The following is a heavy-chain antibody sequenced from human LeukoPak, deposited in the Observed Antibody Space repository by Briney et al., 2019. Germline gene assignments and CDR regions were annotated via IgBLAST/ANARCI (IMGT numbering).Heavy chain of an antibody. CDR3: ARGPRWYCSGGSCYSWFDP. V-gene: IGHV3-74*01. J-gene: IGHJ5*02. Sequence: GGSLRLSCAASGFTFSSYWMHWVRQAPGKGLVWVSRINSDGSSTSYADSVKGRFTISRDNAKNMLYLQMNSLRAEDTAVYYCARGPRWYCSGGSCYSWFDPWGQGTLVTVSS. D-gene: IGHD2-15*01. CDR2: INSDGSST. CDR1: GFTFSSYW.